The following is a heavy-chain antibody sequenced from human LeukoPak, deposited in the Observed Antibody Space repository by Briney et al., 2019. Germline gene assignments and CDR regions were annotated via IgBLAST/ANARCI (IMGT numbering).Heavy chain of an antibody. CDR1: GFAFTNY. V-gene: IGHV3-23*01. Sequence: PGGSLRLSCAGSGFAFTNYMAWVRQAPGMGLEWVSAITGIGDYTYYTDSVKGRFTISRDNSKNTLYLQMNSLRAEDTAVYYCAKCSAMISSKYYFDYWGQGTLVTVSS. D-gene: IGHD3-22*01. CDR3: AKCSAMISSKYYFDY. J-gene: IGHJ4*02. CDR2: ITGIGDYT.